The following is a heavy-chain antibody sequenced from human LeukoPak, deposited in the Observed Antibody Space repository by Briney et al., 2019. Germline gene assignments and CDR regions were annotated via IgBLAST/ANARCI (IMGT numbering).Heavy chain of an antibody. CDR1: GYTFTSYA. V-gene: IGHV1-3*01. Sequence: ASVKVSCKASGYTFTSYAMHWVRQAPGQRLEWMGWINAGNGNTKYSQKFQGRVTITRDTSASTAYMELSSLRSEDTAVYYCARGPLHDYGDYLSYYYGMDVWGQGTTVTVSS. CDR3: ARGPLHDYGDYLSYYYGMDV. J-gene: IGHJ6*02. CDR2: INAGNGNT. D-gene: IGHD4-17*01.